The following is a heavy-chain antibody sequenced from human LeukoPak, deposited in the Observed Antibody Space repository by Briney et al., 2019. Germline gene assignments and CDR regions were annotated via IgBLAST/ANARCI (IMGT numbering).Heavy chain of an antibody. CDR1: GFTFGGYG. CDR2: IAYDGSRA. Sequence: GGSLRLSCAGSGFTFGGYGMHWFRQTPGKWLEWVAVIAYDGSRAFYADSVKGRFTISRDNSKNTMSVQMDDLRAEDTAVYYCTRYNNDHFDYWGQGALVTVSS. J-gene: IGHJ4*02. V-gene: IGHV3-33*01. D-gene: IGHD1-14*01. CDR3: TRYNNDHFDY.